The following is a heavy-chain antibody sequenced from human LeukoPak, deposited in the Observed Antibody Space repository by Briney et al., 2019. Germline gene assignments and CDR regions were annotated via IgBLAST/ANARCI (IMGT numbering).Heavy chain of an antibody. CDR3: VRSIGGASLDY. CDR2: ITSDGSST. Sequence: GGPLRLSCAASGVTFKSYRMHWARQAPGKGLVWVSRITSDGSSTSYADSVKGRFTISRDNAKNTLYLQVNSLRADDTAVYYCVRSIGGASLDYWGQGTLVTVSS. J-gene: IGHJ4*02. V-gene: IGHV3-74*01. CDR1: GVTFKSYR. D-gene: IGHD3-16*01.